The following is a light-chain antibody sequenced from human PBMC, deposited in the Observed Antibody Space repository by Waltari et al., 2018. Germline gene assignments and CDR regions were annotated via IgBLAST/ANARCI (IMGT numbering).Light chain of an antibody. Sequence: QSALTQPRSVSGSPGQSVTISCTGTSSDVGGYNYVSWYQQHPGKAPKLMIYDVNQRPSVFPYCFSGSKSGNTASLTISGLQAEDEADYHCCSYAGSYTYVVFGGGTKLTVL. V-gene: IGLV2-11*01. CDR2: DVN. J-gene: IGLJ2*01. CDR1: SSDVGGYNY. CDR3: CSYAGSYTYVV.